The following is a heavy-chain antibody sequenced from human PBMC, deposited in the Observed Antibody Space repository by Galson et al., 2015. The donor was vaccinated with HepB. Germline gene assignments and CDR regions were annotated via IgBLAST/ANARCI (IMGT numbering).Heavy chain of an antibody. J-gene: IGHJ6*02. D-gene: IGHD3-3*01. CDR3: AKDILRRAPRRGVYYYGMDV. CDR2: ISWDGGST. V-gene: IGHV3-43*01. CDR1: GFTFDDYT. Sequence: SLRLSCAASGFTFDDYTMHWVRQAPGKGLEWVSLISWDGGSTYYADSVKGRFTISRDNSKNSLYLQMNSLRTEDTALYYCAKDILRRAPRRGVYYYGMDVWGQGTTVTVSS.